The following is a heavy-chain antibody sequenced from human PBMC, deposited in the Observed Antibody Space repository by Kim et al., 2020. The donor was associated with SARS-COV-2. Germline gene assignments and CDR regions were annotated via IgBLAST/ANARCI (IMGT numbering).Heavy chain of an antibody. Sequence: SQTLSLTCAISGDSVSSNSAAWNWIRQSPSRGLEWLGSTYYRSKWYNDYAVSVKSRITINPDTSKNQFSLQLNSVTPEDTAVYYCARDLRGYSGYARSYFDYWGQGTLVTVSS. CDR2: TYYRSKWYN. CDR1: GDSVSSNSAA. V-gene: IGHV6-1*01. D-gene: IGHD5-12*01. J-gene: IGHJ4*02. CDR3: ARDLRGYSGYARSYFDY.